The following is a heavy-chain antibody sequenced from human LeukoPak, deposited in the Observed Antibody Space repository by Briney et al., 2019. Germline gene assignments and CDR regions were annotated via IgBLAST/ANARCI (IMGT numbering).Heavy chain of an antibody. CDR3: AKDRSGSYDY. J-gene: IGHJ4*02. D-gene: IGHD3-10*01. CDR1: GFTFSSYG. Sequence: GGSLRLSCAASGFTFSSYGMHWVRQAPGKGLEWVAFIRYDGRNKYNADSVKGRFTISRDNSKNTLYLQMNSLRAEDTAVYYCAKDRSGSYDYWGQGTLVTVSS. V-gene: IGHV3-30*02. CDR2: IRYDGRNK.